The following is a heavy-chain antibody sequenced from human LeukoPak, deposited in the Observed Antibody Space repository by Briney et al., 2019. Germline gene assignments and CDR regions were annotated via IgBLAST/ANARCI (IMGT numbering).Heavy chain of an antibody. CDR2: ITGSGRTK. D-gene: IGHD6-19*01. CDR1: GFIFSNYD. Sequence: GGSLRLSCAASGFIFSNYDVNWVRQAPGKGLEWVSYITGSGRTKSYADSVKGRFTISRDNAENSVYLQMNSLRAEDTAVYYCARPTSSGWYSHWGQGKMVTVSS. J-gene: IGHJ3*01. CDR3: ARPTSSGWYSH. V-gene: IGHV3-48*01.